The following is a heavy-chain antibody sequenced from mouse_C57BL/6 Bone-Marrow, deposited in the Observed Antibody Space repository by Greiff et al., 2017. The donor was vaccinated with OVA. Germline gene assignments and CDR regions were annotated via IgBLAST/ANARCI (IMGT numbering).Heavy chain of an antibody. CDR3: ARSNSNSFDY. CDR2: ISSGGSYT. J-gene: IGHJ2*01. CDR1: GFTFSSYG. Sequence: EVMLVESGGDLVKPGGSLKLSCAASGFTFSSYGMSWVRQTPDKRLEWVATISSGGSYTYYPDSVKGRFTISRDNAKNTLYLQMSSLKSEDTAMYYCARSNSNSFDYWGQGTTLTVSS. V-gene: IGHV5-6*01. D-gene: IGHD2-5*01.